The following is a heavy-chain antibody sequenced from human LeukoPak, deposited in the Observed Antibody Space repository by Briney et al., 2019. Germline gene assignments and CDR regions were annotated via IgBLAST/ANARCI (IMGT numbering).Heavy chain of an antibody. D-gene: IGHD2-2*01. CDR2: IYYSGST. Sequence: PSQTLSLTCTVSGGSISSGDYYWSWIRQPPGKGLEWIGYIYYSGSTYYNPSLKSRVTISVDTSKNQFSLKLSSVTAADTAVYCCARETAIVVVPAAITGGMDVWGKGTTVTVSS. J-gene: IGHJ6*03. V-gene: IGHV4-30-4*08. CDR3: ARETAIVVVPAAITGGMDV. CDR1: GGSISSGDYY.